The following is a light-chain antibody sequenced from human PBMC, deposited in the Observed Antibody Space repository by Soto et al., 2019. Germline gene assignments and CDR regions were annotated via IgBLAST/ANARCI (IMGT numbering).Light chain of an antibody. Sequence: EIVLTQSPATLSLSPGERATLSCRASQSVRSNLAWYQQKPGQAPRLLIYDASNRAAGIAARFSGSGSGTDFTLTISRLEPEDTAVYYCQQRDDWPLTFGGGTKVEIK. CDR1: QSVRSN. V-gene: IGKV3-11*01. J-gene: IGKJ4*01. CDR2: DAS. CDR3: QQRDDWPLT.